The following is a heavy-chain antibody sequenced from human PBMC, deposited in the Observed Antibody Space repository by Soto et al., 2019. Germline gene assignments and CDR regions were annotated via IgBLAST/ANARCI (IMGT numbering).Heavy chain of an antibody. Sequence: SETLSLTCTVSGGSISSSTYYWGWMRQPPGKGLEWIASFFICGNTYYNPSLKSRVTISVDTSKNHFSLKLSSVTAADTAVYYCARHLGEGYFDYWGQGTLVTVSS. CDR3: ARHLGEGYFDY. CDR1: GGSISSSTYY. CDR2: FFICGNT. V-gene: IGHV4-39*01. J-gene: IGHJ4*02.